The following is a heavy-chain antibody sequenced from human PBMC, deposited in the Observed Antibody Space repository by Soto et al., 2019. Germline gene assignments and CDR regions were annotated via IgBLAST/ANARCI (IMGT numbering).Heavy chain of an antibody. CDR2: ISYDGSNK. J-gene: IGHJ4*02. V-gene: IGHV3-30*18. D-gene: IGHD3-16*02. Sequence: PGVSLRLSFAASGFTFSSYCMHWVRQAPGKGLEWVAVISYDGSNKYYADSVKGRFTISRDNSKNTLYLQMNSLRAEDTAVYYCAKDAYLGELSKPFYFDYWGQGTLVTVSS. CDR3: AKDAYLGELSKPFYFDY. CDR1: GFTFSSYC.